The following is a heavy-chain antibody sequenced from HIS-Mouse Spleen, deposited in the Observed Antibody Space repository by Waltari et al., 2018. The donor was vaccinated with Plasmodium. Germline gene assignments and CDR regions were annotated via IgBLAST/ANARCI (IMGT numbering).Heavy chain of an antibody. Sequence: EVQLVESGGGLVKPGGSLRLSCPASGFTFSTYSMNWVRQAPGKGLEWVSSISSSSSYIYYADSVKGRFTISRDNAKNSLYLQMNSLRAEDTAVYYCARDRSAAALLGYWGQGTLVTVSS. CDR1: GFTFSTYS. CDR2: ISSSSSYI. D-gene: IGHD6-13*01. J-gene: IGHJ4*02. V-gene: IGHV3-21*01. CDR3: ARDRSAAALLGY.